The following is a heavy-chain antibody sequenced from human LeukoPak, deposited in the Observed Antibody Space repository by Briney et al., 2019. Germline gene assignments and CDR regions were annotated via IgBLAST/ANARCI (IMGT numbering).Heavy chain of an antibody. V-gene: IGHV3-74*01. Sequence: PSGGSLRLSCAASGFTFNTYWIHWVRQAPGKGLVWVSRISSDGIATADAESVKGRFTISRDNAKNTLYLQMSSLRVDDTGLYYCARDYSGYYSPFDSWGRGTLVTVSS. CDR2: ISSDGIAT. CDR3: ARDYSGYYSPFDS. CDR1: GFTFNTYW. D-gene: IGHD3-22*01. J-gene: IGHJ5*01.